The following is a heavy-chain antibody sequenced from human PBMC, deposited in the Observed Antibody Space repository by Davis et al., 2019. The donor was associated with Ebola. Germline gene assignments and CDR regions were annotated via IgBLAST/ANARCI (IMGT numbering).Heavy chain of an antibody. V-gene: IGHV3-9*01. CDR3: AKDMHDFWASNDAFDI. CDR1: GFTFDDYA. Sequence: SLKISCAASGFTFDDYAMHWVRQAPGKGLEWVSGISWNSGSIGYADSVKGRFTLSRDNAKNSLYLQMNSLRAEDTALYYCAKDMHDFWASNDAFDIWGQGTMVTVSS. D-gene: IGHD3-3*01. J-gene: IGHJ3*02. CDR2: ISWNSGSI.